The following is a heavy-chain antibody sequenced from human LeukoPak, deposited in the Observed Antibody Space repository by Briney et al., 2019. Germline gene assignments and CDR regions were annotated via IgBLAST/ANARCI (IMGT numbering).Heavy chain of an antibody. D-gene: IGHD4-23*01. Sequence: GGSLRLSCAASGFTFSYAWMNWVRQAPGKGLEWVGHIKSKTDGETTDYAASVKGRFSISRDDSKNMVYLQLNSLIAADTAVYYCTTEPDYDDNSPFGYWGRGTLVTVSS. CDR1: GFTFSYAW. V-gene: IGHV3-15*01. CDR3: TTEPDYDDNSPFGY. J-gene: IGHJ4*02. CDR2: IKSKTDGETT.